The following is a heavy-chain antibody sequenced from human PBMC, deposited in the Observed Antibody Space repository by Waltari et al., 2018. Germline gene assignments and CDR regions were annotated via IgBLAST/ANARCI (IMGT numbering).Heavy chain of an antibody. CDR1: GDSISSGGYY. CDR2: IHHSGST. V-gene: IGHV4-31*03. D-gene: IGHD3-3*01. Sequence: QVQLQESGPGLVKPSQTLSLTCTVSGDSISSGGYYWTLIRQHPGKALEWVGIIHHSGSTSYNPSLKNRVTIESDTSKNEFSLRLTSMTAADTAVYYCARGILGATANSYYHHGMDVWGQGTAVTVSS. J-gene: IGHJ6*02. CDR3: ARGILGATANSYYHHGMDV.